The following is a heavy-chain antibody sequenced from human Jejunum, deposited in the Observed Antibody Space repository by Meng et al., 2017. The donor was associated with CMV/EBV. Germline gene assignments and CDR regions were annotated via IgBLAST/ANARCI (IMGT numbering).Heavy chain of an antibody. CDR2: IIPFLGIT. D-gene: IGHD2-21*01. Sequence: QVQLVQSGAEGKKPGSSVRVSYKASGDTFSSYPITWVRQAPGQGLEWMGGIIPFLGITIYAQKYQGRVTITADKSTSTAYMELNSLRSEDTAVYYCASGGDCYGYWGQGTLVTVSS. J-gene: IGHJ4*02. V-gene: IGHV1-69*10. CDR3: ASGGDCYGY. CDR1: GDTFSSYP.